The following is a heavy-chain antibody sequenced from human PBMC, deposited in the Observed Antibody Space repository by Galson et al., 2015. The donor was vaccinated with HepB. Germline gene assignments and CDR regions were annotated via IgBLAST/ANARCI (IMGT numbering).Heavy chain of an antibody. CDR3: AKGRYASRSHFDS. CDR1: GFTFSNYA. V-gene: IGHV3-23*01. CDR2: ISASGADT. Sequence: SLRLSCAASGFTFSNYAMSWVRQARGKGLEWVSTISASGADTKYAESVNGRFTISRDNAKNTPSLQMTSPRDEDTALYFCAKGRYASRSHFDSWGQGALVTVSS. D-gene: IGHD3-16*01. J-gene: IGHJ4*02.